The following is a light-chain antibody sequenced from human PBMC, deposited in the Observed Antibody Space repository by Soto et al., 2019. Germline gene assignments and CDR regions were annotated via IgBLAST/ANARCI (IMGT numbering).Light chain of an antibody. V-gene: IGLV2-14*01. CDR3: TSWGI. CDR2: LVS. Sequence: QSVLTQPASVSGSPGQSITISCTGTTSDIGDYNYVSWYQHLPDKVPKLIISLVSNRPSGVSNRFSGSKSGNTASLTISGLQAEDEGDYYCTSWGIFGPGTQVTV. CDR1: TSDIGDYNY. J-gene: IGLJ1*01.